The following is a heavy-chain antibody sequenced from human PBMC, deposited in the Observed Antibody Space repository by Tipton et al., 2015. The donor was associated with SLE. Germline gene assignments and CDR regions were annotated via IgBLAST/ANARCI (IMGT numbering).Heavy chain of an antibody. CDR1: GYTFTGYG. Sequence: QLVQSGAEVKKPGASVRVSCKASGYTFTGYGISWVRQAPGQGLEWMGWVSAYSGDTNYAQKLQGRLTMTTDTSTSAAYMDLRSLRSDDTAVYYCAGGGEQHYDAFHIWGQGTMVTISS. D-gene: IGHD3-16*01. V-gene: IGHV1-18*01. CDR3: AGGGEQHYDAFHI. J-gene: IGHJ3*02. CDR2: VSAYSGDT.